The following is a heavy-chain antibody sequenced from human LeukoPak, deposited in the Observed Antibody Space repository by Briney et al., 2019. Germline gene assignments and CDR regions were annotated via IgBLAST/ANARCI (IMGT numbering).Heavy chain of an antibody. V-gene: IGHV1-24*01. CDR2: FDPEDGET. J-gene: IGHJ3*02. Sequence: ASVKVSCKVSGYTLTELSMHWVRQAPGKGLEWMGGFDPEDGETIYAQKFQGRVTMTRDTSISTAYMELSRLRSDDTAVYYCARGSRYSSSWYDAFDIWGQGTMVTVSS. CDR1: GYTLTELS. CDR3: ARGSRYSSSWYDAFDI. D-gene: IGHD6-13*01.